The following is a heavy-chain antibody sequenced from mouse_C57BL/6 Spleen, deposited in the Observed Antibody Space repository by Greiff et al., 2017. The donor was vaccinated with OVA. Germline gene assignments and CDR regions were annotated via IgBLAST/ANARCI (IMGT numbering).Heavy chain of an antibody. V-gene: IGHV2-2*01. J-gene: IGHJ4*01. Sequence: VQRVESGPGLVQPSQSLSITCTVSGFSLTSYGVHWVRQSPGKGLEWLGVIWSGGSTDYNAAFISRLSISKDNSKSQVFFKMNSLQADDTAIYYCARNPHYYGSSYGAMDYWGQGTSVTVSS. CDR2: IWSGGST. D-gene: IGHD1-1*01. CDR1: GFSLTSYG. CDR3: ARNPHYYGSSYGAMDY.